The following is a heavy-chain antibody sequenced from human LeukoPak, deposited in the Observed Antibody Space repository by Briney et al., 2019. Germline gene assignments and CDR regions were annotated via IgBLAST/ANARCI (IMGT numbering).Heavy chain of an antibody. CDR2: IYYSGST. D-gene: IGHD3-10*01. Sequence: SETLSLTCTVSGGSISSYYWSWIRQPPGKGLEEIGYIYYSGSTNYNPSLKSRGTISVDTSKTQSSLKLSSVTAAYTAVYYCARAYAGGSEYYFDYWGQGTLVTVSS. CDR3: ARAYAGGSEYYFDY. CDR1: GGSISSYY. V-gene: IGHV4-59*01. J-gene: IGHJ4*02.